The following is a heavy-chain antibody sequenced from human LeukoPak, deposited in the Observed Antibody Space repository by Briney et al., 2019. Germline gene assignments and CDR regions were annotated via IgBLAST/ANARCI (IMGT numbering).Heavy chain of an antibody. J-gene: IGHJ5*02. CDR1: GGSISSYY. Sequence: SETLSLTCTVSGGSISSYYWSWIRQPPGKGLEWIGYIHNSGSTNYNPSLKSRVTISVDTSKNQFSLKLSSVTAADTAVYYCAKGWRNWFDPWGQGTLVTVSS. CDR2: IHNSGST. CDR3: AKGWRNWFDP. V-gene: IGHV4-59*01. D-gene: IGHD2-15*01.